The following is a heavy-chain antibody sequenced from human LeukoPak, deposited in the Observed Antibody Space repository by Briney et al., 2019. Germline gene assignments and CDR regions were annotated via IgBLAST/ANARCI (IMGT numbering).Heavy chain of an antibody. CDR3: ASLGGSGSSIFDY. V-gene: IGHV4-39*07. CDR2: IYYSGST. D-gene: IGHD3-10*01. J-gene: IGHJ4*02. CDR1: GGSISSSSYY. Sequence: SETLSLTCTVSGGSISSSSYYWGWIRQPPGKGLEWIGSIYYSGSTYYNPSLKSRVTISVDTSKNQFSLKLSSVTAADTAVYYCASLGGSGSSIFDYWGQGTLVTVSS.